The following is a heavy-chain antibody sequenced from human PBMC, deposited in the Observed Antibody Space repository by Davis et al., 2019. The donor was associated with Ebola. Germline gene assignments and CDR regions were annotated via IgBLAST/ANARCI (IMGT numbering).Heavy chain of an antibody. V-gene: IGHV3-13*01. CDR1: GFTFSSYD. D-gene: IGHD4-17*01. Sequence: GGSLRLSCAASGFTFSSYDMHWVRQATGKGLEWVSAIGTAGDTYYPGSVKGRFTISRENAKNSLYLQMNSLRAGDTAVYYCARDPSHDYGDYVGGWFDPWGQGTLVTVSS. CDR2: IGTAGDT. CDR3: ARDPSHDYGDYVGGWFDP. J-gene: IGHJ5*02.